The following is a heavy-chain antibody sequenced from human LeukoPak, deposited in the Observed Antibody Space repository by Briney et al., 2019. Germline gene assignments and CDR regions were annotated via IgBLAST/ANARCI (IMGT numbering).Heavy chain of an antibody. CDR3: ARDRHCRGGSCYLYPGY. V-gene: IGHV1-2*06. CDR1: GYTSTGYY. CDR2: INPNGGGT. Sequence: ASVKVSCKASGYTSTGYYMHWVRQAPGQGLEWMGRINPNGGGTNYAQKFQGRVTMTRDTSISTAYMELSRLRSDDTAVYYCARDRHCRGGSCYLYPGYWGQGTLVTVSS. J-gene: IGHJ4*02. D-gene: IGHD2-15*01.